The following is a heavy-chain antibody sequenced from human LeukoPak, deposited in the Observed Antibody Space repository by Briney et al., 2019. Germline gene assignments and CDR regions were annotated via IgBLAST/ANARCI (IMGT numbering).Heavy chain of an antibody. J-gene: IGHJ6*02. CDR3: ARDRRGLRFGMDV. CDR2: ISYDGSNK. D-gene: IGHD3-3*01. CDR1: GFTFSSYA. V-gene: IGHV3-30-3*01. Sequence: GGSLRLSCAASGFTFSSYAMHWVRQAPGKGLEWVAVISYDGSNKYHADSVKGRFTISRDNSKNTLYLQMNSLRAEDTAVYYCARDRRGLRFGMDVWGQGTTVTVSS.